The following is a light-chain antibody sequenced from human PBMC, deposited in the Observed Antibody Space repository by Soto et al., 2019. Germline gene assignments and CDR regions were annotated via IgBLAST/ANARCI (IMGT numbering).Light chain of an antibody. CDR2: DNI. Sequence: SYELTQPPSVSVAPGQTARMTCGGNNIGSKNVHWYQQKPGQAPVLVVYDNIDRPSGIPERFSGSNSENTATLTISRIEAGDEADYYCQVWDSGSDHYVFGTGTKVTVL. CDR3: QVWDSGSDHYV. CDR1: NIGSKN. J-gene: IGLJ1*01. V-gene: IGLV3-21*02.